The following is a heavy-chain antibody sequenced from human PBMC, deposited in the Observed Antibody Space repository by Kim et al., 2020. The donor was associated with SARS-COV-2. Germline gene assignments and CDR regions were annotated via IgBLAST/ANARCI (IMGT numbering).Heavy chain of an antibody. D-gene: IGHD6-19*01. CDR2: MNPNSGNT. CDR3: ARGRGSKQWLSTVRFDP. V-gene: IGHV1-8*01. Sequence: SVKVSCKASGYTFTSYDINWVRQATGQGLEWMGWMNPNSGNTGYAQKFQGRVTMTRNTSISTAYMELSSLRSEDTAVYYCARGRGSKQWLSTVRFDPWGQGTLVTVSS. CDR1: GYTFTSYD. J-gene: IGHJ5*02.